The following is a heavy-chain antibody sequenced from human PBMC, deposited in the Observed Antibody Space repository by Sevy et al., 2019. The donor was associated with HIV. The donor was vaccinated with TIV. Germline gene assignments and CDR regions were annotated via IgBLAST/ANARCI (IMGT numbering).Heavy chain of an antibody. J-gene: IGHJ6*03. CDR1: GFTFTSSA. D-gene: IGHD2-15*01. Sequence: ASVKVSCKASGFTFTSSAVQWVRQARAQRLEWIGWIVVGSGNTNYAQKFQERVTITRDMSTSTAYMELSSLRSEDTAVYYCAADYCSGGSCYYYYMDVWGKGTTVTVSS. CDR3: AADYCSGGSCYYYYMDV. V-gene: IGHV1-58*01. CDR2: IVVGSGNT.